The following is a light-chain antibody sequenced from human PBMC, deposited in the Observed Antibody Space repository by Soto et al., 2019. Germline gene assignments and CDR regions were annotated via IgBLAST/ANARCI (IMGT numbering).Light chain of an antibody. CDR3: SSYTSSITVV. Sequence: QSALTQPPSVSGSPGQSVTISCTGTSSDVGSYNRVSWYQQPPGTAPKLMIYEVINRPSGVPDRFSGSKSGNTASLTISGLQAEDEADYYCSSYTSSITVVFGGGTKVTVL. CDR2: EVI. CDR1: SSDVGSYNR. J-gene: IGLJ2*01. V-gene: IGLV2-18*02.